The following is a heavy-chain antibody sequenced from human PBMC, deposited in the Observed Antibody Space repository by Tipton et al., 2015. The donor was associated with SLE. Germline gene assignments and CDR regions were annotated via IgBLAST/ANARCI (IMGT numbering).Heavy chain of an antibody. V-gene: IGHV5-51*01. Sequence: VQLVQSGAEVKKPGESLKISCKGSGYSFTSYWIGWVRQMPGKGLEWMGIIYPGDSDTRYSPSFQGQVTISADKSISTAYLQWSSLKASDTAMYYCARRRIDSSGGTLYFDYWGQGTLVTVSS. CDR1: GYSFTSYW. CDR3: ARRRIDSSGGTLYFDY. CDR2: IYPGDSDT. D-gene: IGHD6-19*01. J-gene: IGHJ4*02.